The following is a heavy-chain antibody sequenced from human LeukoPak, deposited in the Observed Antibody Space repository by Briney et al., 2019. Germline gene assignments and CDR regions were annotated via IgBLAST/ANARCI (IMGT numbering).Heavy chain of an antibody. V-gene: IGHV4-30-2*01. J-gene: IGHJ4*02. Sequence: PSQTLSLTCTVSGGSISSGGYYWSWIRQPPGKGLEWIGYIYHSGSTYYNPSLKSRVTISVDRSKNQFSLKLSSVTAADTAVYYCARTRYCSSTSCYPNTQHDYWGQGTLVTVSS. CDR1: GGSISSGGYY. CDR3: ARTRYCSSTSCYPNTQHDY. CDR2: IYHSGST. D-gene: IGHD2-2*01.